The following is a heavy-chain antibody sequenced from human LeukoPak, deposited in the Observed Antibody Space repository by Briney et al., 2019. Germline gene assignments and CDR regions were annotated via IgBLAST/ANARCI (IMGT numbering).Heavy chain of an antibody. CDR2: IYYSGST. Sequence: SETLSLTCTVSGGSISSGDYSWSWIRQPPGKGLEWIGYIYYSGSTYYNPSLKSRVTISVDTSKNQFSLKLSSVTAADTAVYYCAREPLVGGFDYWGQGTLVTVSS. CDR1: GGSISSGDYS. D-gene: IGHD1-26*01. V-gene: IGHV4-30-4*01. CDR3: AREPLVGGFDY. J-gene: IGHJ4*02.